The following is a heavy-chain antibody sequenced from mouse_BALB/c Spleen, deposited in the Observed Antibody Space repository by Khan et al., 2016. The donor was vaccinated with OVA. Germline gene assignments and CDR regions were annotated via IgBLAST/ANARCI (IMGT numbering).Heavy chain of an antibody. CDR3: SRVARYDKALYALDY. J-gene: IGHJ4*01. D-gene: IGHD2-14*01. CDR2: INTYTGGP. CDR1: GYTFTNFG. V-gene: IGHV9-3-1*01. Sequence: QIQLVQSGPELKTPGETVKISCKASGYTFTNFGMHWVKQAPGKGLKWMGWINTYTGGPTYAHDFKGRFAFSLEPSSHTAYWQNNNLKKEDTAIYCCSRVARYDKALYALDYWGQGTSVTVSS.